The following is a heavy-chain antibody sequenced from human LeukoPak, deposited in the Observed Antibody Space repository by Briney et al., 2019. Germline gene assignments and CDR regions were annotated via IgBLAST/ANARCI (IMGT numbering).Heavy chain of an antibody. V-gene: IGHV1-8*01. Sequence: DSVKVSCKASGYTFTSYDINWVRQATGQGLEWMGWMNPNSGNTGYAQKFQGRVTMTRNTSISTAYMELSSLRSEDTAVYYCARGPGYSSSCYIADYYYYYGMDVWGQGTTVTVSS. CDR1: GYTFTSYD. CDR2: MNPNSGNT. J-gene: IGHJ6*02. CDR3: ARGPGYSSSCYIADYYYYYGMDV. D-gene: IGHD6-13*01.